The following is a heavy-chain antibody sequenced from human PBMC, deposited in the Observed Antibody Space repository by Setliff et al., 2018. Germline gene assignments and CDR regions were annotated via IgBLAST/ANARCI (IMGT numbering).Heavy chain of an antibody. CDR1: GYSISSGYI. Sequence: LSLTCTVSGYSISSGYIWGWIRQPPGKGLEWVGNIGHTGSINYNPSLKSRLTISRDTSKNQVSLKSNSVTATDTAVYYCARDLGHGGDSDYWGQGILVTVSS. CDR3: ARDLGHGGDSDY. V-gene: IGHV4-38-2*02. D-gene: IGHD2-21*02. CDR2: IGHTGSI. J-gene: IGHJ4*02.